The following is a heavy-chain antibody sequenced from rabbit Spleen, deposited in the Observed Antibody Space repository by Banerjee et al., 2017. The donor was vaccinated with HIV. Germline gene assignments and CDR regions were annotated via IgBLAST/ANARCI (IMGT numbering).Heavy chain of an antibody. Sequence: QEQLEESGGDLVKPGASLTLTCKASGFDLSNYYYMCWVRQAPGKGLEWIACINAGNLDATYCANWAKGRFTISKTSSTTVTLQMTSLTAADTATYFCARYSGYAADGGDLWGQGTLVTVS. V-gene: IGHV1S45*01. CDR3: ARYSGYAADGGDL. CDR2: INAGNLDAT. D-gene: IGHD1-1*01. CDR1: GFDLSNYYY. J-gene: IGHJ3*01.